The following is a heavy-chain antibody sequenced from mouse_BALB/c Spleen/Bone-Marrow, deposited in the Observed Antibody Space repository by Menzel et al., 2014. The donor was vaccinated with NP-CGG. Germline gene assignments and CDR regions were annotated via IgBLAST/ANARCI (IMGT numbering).Heavy chain of an antibody. CDR2: IRDGGSYT. CDR1: GFTFSDYY. D-gene: IGHD1-1*01. J-gene: IGHJ3*01. Sequence: EVMLVESGGGLVKPGGSLKLSCAASGFTFSDYYMYWVRQTPEKRLEWVATIRDGGSYTYYPDTVKGRFTISRDNAKNNLFLQMNSLKSEVTAMYYCANYYGSTWFAYGGQGALVTVSA. CDR3: ANYYGSTWFAY. V-gene: IGHV5-4*02.